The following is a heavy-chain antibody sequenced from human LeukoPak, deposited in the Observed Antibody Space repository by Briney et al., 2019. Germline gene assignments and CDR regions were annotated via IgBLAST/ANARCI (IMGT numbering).Heavy chain of an antibody. CDR1: GFTFSSYW. CDR2: INSDGSST. D-gene: IGHD5-24*01. V-gene: IGHV3-74*01. Sequence: RSGGSLRLSCAASGFTFSSYWMHWVRHAPGKGLVWASRINSDGSSTSYADSVKGRFTISRDNAKNTLYLQMNSLRAEDTAVYYCARVRDGYNWEYYFDYWGQGTLVTVSS. J-gene: IGHJ4*02. CDR3: ARVRDGYNWEYYFDY.